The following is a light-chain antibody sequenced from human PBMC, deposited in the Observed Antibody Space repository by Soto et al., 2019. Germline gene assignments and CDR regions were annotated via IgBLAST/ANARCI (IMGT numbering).Light chain of an antibody. CDR1: SSDVGGYNY. CDR3: SSYTSTSAVV. Sequence: QSVLTQPASVSGSPGQSITISCTGTSSDVGGYNYVSWYQQHPGKAPKLTIYDVSNRPSGVSNRFSGSKSDNTASLAISGLQAEDEADYYCSSYTSTSAVVFGGGTKLTVL. CDR2: DVS. V-gene: IGLV2-14*01. J-gene: IGLJ2*01.